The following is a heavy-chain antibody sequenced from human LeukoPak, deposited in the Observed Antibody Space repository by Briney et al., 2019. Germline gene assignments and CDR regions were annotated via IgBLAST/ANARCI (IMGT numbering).Heavy chain of an antibody. Sequence: GGSLRLSCAASGFTVSSNYMSWVRQAPGKGLEWVSVIYSGGSTYYADSVKGRFTISRDNSKNTLYLQMNSLRAEDTAVYYCARSVYYYDSSGYGYWGQGALVTVSS. V-gene: IGHV3-66*02. CDR2: IYSGGST. D-gene: IGHD3-22*01. CDR3: ARSVYYYDSSGYGY. CDR1: GFTVSSNY. J-gene: IGHJ4*02.